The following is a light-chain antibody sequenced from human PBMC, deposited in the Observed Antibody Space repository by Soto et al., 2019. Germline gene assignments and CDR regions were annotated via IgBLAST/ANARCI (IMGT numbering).Light chain of an antibody. V-gene: IGKV1-39*01. Sequence: DMQMHQYPSSLSASAGDRVTITCRASQSIGSYLNWYQQKPGKAPNLLIHGGSILQSGVPPRFSGGGGGTDFTLTISSLQPEDFATYYCLQFYNFSWTFGQGTKVDI. CDR1: QSIGSY. CDR2: GGS. CDR3: LQFYNFSWT. J-gene: IGKJ1*01.